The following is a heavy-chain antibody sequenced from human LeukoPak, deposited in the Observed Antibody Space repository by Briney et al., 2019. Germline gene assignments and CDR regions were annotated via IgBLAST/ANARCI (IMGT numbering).Heavy chain of an antibody. CDR1: GFTFSSYG. V-gene: IGHV3-30*02. D-gene: IGHD3-9*01. J-gene: IGHJ4*02. CDR3: PKDGDIRYFDWLLDY. CDR2: IRYDGSNK. Sequence: PGGSLRLSCAASGFTFSSYGMHWVRQAPGKGLEWVAFIRYDGSNKYYAGSVKGRFTISRDNSKNTLYLQMNSLRAEDTAVYYCPKDGDIRYFDWLLDYWGQGTLVTVSS.